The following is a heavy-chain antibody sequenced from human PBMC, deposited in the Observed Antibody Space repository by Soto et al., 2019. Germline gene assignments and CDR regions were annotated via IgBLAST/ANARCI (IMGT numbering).Heavy chain of an antibody. J-gene: IGHJ4*02. Sequence: EVQLVESGGGLVQPGGSLRLSCAASGFTFSTFSMNWVRQAPGKGLEWVSYISRSSTTIYYGDSVKGRFSISRDNAKNSLCLQMNSLRDEDTAVYYCARDPPHTVTTTFDYWGQGTLVTVSS. V-gene: IGHV3-48*02. CDR1: GFTFSTFS. D-gene: IGHD4-17*01. CDR3: ARDPPHTVTTTFDY. CDR2: ISRSSTTI.